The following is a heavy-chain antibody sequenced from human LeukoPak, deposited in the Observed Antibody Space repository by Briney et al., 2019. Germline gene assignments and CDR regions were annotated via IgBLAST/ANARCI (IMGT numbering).Heavy chain of an antibody. CDR3: ARDPEWASVVVPAAIDY. CDR2: ISSSSSYI. D-gene: IGHD2-2*01. J-gene: IGHJ4*02. CDR1: GFTFSSYS. V-gene: IGHV3-21*01. Sequence: GGSLRLSCAASGFTFSSYSMNWVRQAPGKGLEWVSSISSSSSYIYYADPVKGRFTISRDNAKKSLHLQMNSLRAEDTAVYYCARDPEWASVVVPAAIDYWGQGTLVTVSS.